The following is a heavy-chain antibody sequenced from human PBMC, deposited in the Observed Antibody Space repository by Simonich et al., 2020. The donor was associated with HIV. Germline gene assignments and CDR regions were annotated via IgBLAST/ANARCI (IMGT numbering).Heavy chain of an antibody. J-gene: IGHJ2*01. CDR3: ASTSGVGFGEGWYFDL. V-gene: IGHV1-18*01. CDR2: RRASKGNT. CDR1: VYSFTIYG. D-gene: IGHD3-10*01. Sequence: QVPLVQSGAEVKKPGASVKGSCKASVYSFTIYGINWVRQAPGQGLEWMGWRRASKGNTNYAKKFQGRVTMTTDTSTSTAYMELRSLRSDDTAVYYGASTSGVGFGEGWYFDLWGRGTLVTVSS.